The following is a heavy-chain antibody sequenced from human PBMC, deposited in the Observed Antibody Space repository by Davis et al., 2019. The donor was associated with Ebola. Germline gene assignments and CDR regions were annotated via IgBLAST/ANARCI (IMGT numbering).Heavy chain of an antibody. Sequence: SETLSLTCTVSRGSISSYYWGWIRQPPGKGLEWIGYIYYSGSTYYNPSLKSRVTISVDTSKNQFSLKLSSVTSADTAVYYCARDRGPYNWFDPWGQGTLVTVSS. CDR1: RGSISSYY. CDR2: IYYSGST. D-gene: IGHD5-24*01. J-gene: IGHJ5*02. V-gene: IGHV4-59*12. CDR3: ARDRGPYNWFDP.